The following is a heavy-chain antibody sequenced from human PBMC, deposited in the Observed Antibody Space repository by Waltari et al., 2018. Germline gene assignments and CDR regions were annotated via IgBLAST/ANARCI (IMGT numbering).Heavy chain of an antibody. D-gene: IGHD3-22*01. CDR3: ARDQWFAFDI. CDR2: IKKDGSEE. J-gene: IGHJ3*02. Sequence: EVQLVESGGGLVQPGGYGRLCCAASGLTLSSYWMSWVRQAPGKGAEWVANIKKDGSEEYYVDSVRGRFTISRDNAKNSLYLQMNSLRPEDTAVYYCARDQWFAFDIWGQGTMVTVSS. CDR1: GLTLSSYW. V-gene: IGHV3-7*01.